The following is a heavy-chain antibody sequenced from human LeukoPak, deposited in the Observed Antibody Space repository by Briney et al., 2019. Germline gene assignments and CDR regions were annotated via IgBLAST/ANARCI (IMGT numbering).Heavy chain of an antibody. V-gene: IGHV4-59*13. Sequence: PSETLSLTCTFSGGSISSYYWIWIRQTPGKGLEWIGCIQYSGSTEYNPSLESRVTISVDTSKNQFSLKLTSVTAADTAVYYCARGYGYNSEYWGQGTLVTVSP. D-gene: IGHD5-24*01. CDR2: IQYSGST. J-gene: IGHJ4*02. CDR1: GGSISSYY. CDR3: ARGYGYNSEY.